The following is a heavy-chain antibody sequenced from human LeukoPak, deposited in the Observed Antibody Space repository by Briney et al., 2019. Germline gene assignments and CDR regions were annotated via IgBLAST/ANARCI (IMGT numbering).Heavy chain of an antibody. D-gene: IGHD3-22*01. CDR2: ISAYNSNT. Sequence: ASVKVSCKASGYTFTSYGISWVRQAPGQGLEWMGWISAYNSNTNYAQKLQGRVTMTTDTSTSTAYMELRSLRSDDTAVYYCARDPRDYYDSSGPFSYYWGQGTLVTVSS. V-gene: IGHV1-18*01. J-gene: IGHJ4*02. CDR3: ARDPRDYYDSSGPFSYY. CDR1: GYTFTSYG.